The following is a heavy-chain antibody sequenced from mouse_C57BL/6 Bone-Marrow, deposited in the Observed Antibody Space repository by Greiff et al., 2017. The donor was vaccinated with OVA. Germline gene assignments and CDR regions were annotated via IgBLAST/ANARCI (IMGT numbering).Heavy chain of an antibody. J-gene: IGHJ4*01. V-gene: IGHV1-81*01. CDR1: GYTFTSYG. CDR2: IYPRSGST. Sequence: VQLQQSGAELARPGASVKLSCKASGYTFTSYGISWVKQRTGQGLEWIGEIYPRSGSTYYNEKFKGKATLTADKSSSTAYMELRSLTSEDSAVYFCARYRGYYAMDYWGQGTSVTVSS. CDR3: ARYRGYYAMDY.